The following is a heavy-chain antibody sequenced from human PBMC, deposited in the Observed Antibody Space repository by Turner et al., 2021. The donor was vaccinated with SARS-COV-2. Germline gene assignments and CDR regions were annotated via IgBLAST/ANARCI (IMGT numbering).Heavy chain of an antibody. Sequence: EVQLVESGGGLVQPGGSLRLSCAASGFTLSTYSMSWVRQAPGKGPEWVSYMSGTTTTIYYADSVKGRFTISRDNAKNSLYLQMNNLRAEDTAMYYCAREHYDFWSGYFYWGQGTLVTVSS. CDR2: MSGTTTTI. CDR3: AREHYDFWSGYFY. CDR1: GFTLSTYS. V-gene: IGHV3-48*01. D-gene: IGHD3-3*01. J-gene: IGHJ4*02.